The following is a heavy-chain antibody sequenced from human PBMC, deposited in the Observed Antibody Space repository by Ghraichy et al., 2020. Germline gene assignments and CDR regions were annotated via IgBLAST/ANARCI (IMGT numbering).Heavy chain of an antibody. CDR1: GDSISSYY. J-gene: IGHJ4*02. CDR3: ARRLCTNGVCYYDY. V-gene: IGHV4-4*09. CDR2: IYTSGST. Sequence: SETLSLTCTVSGDSISSYYWSWIRQPPGKGLEWIGYIYTSGSTNYNPSLKSRVTISVDTSKNQFSLKLSSVTAADTAVYYCARRLCTNGVCYYDYWGQGTLVTVSS. D-gene: IGHD2-8*01.